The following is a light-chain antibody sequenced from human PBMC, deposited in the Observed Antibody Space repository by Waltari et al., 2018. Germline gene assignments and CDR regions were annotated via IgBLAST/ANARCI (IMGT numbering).Light chain of an antibody. Sequence: DIQMTQFPSSLSAFVGDRVTITCRASQSIDTYLNWYQQKPGKAPNLLIYAASALPSGVPSRFSGSGSGTDFTLTISSLQPEDFATYYCQQSYSSPRTFGQGTKVEIK. V-gene: IGKV1-39*01. J-gene: IGKJ1*01. CDR3: QQSYSSPRT. CDR1: QSIDTY. CDR2: AAS.